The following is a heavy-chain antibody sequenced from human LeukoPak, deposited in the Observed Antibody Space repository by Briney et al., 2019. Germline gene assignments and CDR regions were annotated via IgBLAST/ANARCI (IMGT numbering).Heavy chain of an antibody. CDR3: ARMYGSGSYLALDY. CDR2: INPNSGGT. CDR1: GYTFTGYY. V-gene: IGHV1-2*06. J-gene: IGHJ4*02. D-gene: IGHD3-10*01. Sequence: ASVKVSCKASGYTFTGYYMHWVRQAPGQGLEWMGRINPNSGGTNYAQKFQGRVTMTRDTSLSTAYVELSRLRSDDTAVYYCARMYGSGSYLALDYWGQGTLVTVSS.